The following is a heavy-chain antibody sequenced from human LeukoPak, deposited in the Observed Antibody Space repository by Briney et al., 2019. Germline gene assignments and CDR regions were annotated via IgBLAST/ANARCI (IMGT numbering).Heavy chain of an antibody. Sequence: GGSLRLSCAVSGFSMRSYAMPWVRQAPGKGLEYVSSISGDGGTTYYPNSVKDRFTVSRDNSKNTLYLQMGRLRTDDTAVYYCARMGIGEFGGALDVWGQGTTVIVSS. J-gene: IGHJ6*02. CDR3: ARMGIGEFGGALDV. D-gene: IGHD3-3*01. CDR1: GFSMRSYA. CDR2: ISGDGGTT. V-gene: IGHV3-64*01.